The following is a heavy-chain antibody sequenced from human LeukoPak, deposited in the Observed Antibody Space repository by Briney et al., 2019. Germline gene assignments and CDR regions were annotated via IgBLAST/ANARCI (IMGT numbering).Heavy chain of an antibody. Sequence: KPSETLSLTCTVSGGSISNYHWSWIRQPAEKGLEWIGRIYPSGTTNYSPSLKSRVTMSVDTSRNQFSLKLNSVTVADTAVYYCASHRGAWWGYFDYWGQGILVTVSS. J-gene: IGHJ4*02. CDR2: IYPSGTT. V-gene: IGHV4-4*07. CDR3: ASHRGAWWGYFDY. D-gene: IGHD2-8*02. CDR1: GGSISNYH.